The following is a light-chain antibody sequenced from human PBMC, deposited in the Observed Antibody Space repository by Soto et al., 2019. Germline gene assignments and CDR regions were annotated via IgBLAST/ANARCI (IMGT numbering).Light chain of an antibody. CDR2: VVQ. CDR3: CSFTATGTYV. J-gene: IGLJ1*01. V-gene: IGLV2-14*01. Sequence: QSALTQPASVSASPGQSITISCIGTSSDIGDNDFVSWYQQYPGNAPKLLIYVVQGWPSGVSHRFSGSKSGNTASLTISGLQAEDEADYYCCSFTATGTYVFGTGTKLTVL. CDR1: SSDIGDNDF.